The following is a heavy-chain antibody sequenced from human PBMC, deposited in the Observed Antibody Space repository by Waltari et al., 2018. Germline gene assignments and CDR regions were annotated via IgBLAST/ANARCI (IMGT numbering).Heavy chain of an antibody. CDR1: GFTFSSYW. V-gene: IGHV3-7*01. CDR3: TRGRVDFAY. CDR2: IKEDGSEI. Sequence: EVQLVESGGGLVQPGGSLRLSCAASGFTFSSYWMSWFRQAPGKGLEWVANIKEDGSEIYYVDSVKGRFTISRDNAKNSLYLQMNSLRAEDTAMFYCTRGRVDFAYWGQGTLVTVSS. J-gene: IGHJ4*02.